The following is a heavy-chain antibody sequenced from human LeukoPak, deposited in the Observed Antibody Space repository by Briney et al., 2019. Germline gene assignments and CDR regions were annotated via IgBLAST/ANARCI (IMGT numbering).Heavy chain of an antibody. CDR1: GFTFSSYS. V-gene: IGHV3-21*01. J-gene: IGHJ4*02. D-gene: IGHD1-26*01. CDR2: ISSSSYI. CDR3: ARAKVGARDYFDY. Sequence: GGSLRLSCAASGFTFSSYSMIWVRQAPGRGLEWVSSISSSSYIYYVDSVKGRFTTSRDNVENSLYLQMNSLRAEDTAVYYCARAKVGARDYFDYWGQGTLVTVSS.